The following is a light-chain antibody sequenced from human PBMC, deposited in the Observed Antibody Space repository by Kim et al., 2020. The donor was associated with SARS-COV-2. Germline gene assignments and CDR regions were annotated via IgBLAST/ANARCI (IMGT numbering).Light chain of an antibody. V-gene: IGLV3-21*04. CDR3: QVWDSRSDHPV. J-gene: IGLJ3*02. CDR2: HDG. Sequence: ARGTTATVTGGGDNMGGKRVGWYQQKPGQAPLLVIYHDGYRPSGISERFSGSNSGNTATLTISRVGAGDEADYFCQVWDSRSDHPVFGGGTKVTVL. CDR1: NMGGKR.